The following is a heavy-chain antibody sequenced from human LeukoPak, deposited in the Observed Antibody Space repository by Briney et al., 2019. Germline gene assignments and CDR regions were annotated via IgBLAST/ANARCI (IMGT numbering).Heavy chain of an antibody. CDR2: INWNGDST. D-gene: IGHD4-17*01. CDR1: GFIFDDYG. CDR3: ARDHYGDNLGFDY. Sequence: GXSLRLSCAASGFIFDDYGMSWVRQAPGKGLEWVSGINWNGDSTVYADSVKGRFTISRDNAKNSLYLQMNSLRAEDTALYYCARDHYGDNLGFDYWGQGTLVTVSS. V-gene: IGHV3-20*04. J-gene: IGHJ4*02.